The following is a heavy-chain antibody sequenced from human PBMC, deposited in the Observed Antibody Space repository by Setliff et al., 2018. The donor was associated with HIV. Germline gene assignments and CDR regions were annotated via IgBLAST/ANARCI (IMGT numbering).Heavy chain of an antibody. V-gene: IGHV4-39*07. CDR2: IYYSGST. CDR1: GGSISSSSYY. D-gene: IGHD3-10*01. J-gene: IGHJ4*02. CDR3: ARGRLYGVVDY. Sequence: SETLSLTCTVSGGSISSSSYYWGWIRQPPGKGLEWIGSIYYSGSTNYNPSLKSRVTISVDTSKNQFSLKLTSVTAADTAVYYCARGRLYGVVDYWGQGTLVTVSS.